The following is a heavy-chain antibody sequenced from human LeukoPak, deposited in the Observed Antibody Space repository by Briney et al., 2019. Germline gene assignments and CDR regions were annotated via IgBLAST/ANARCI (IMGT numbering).Heavy chain of an antibody. CDR2: IKSKTDGGTT. D-gene: IGHD4-23*01. Sequence: GGSLRLSCAASGFTFSNAWMSLVRQAPGKGLEWVGRIKSKTDGGTTDYAAPVKGRFTISRDDSKNTLYLQMNSLKTEDTAVYYCTTGPTTVVSRGIDVWGQGTTVTVSS. CDR1: GFTFSNAW. J-gene: IGHJ6*02. CDR3: TTGPTTVVSRGIDV. V-gene: IGHV3-15*01.